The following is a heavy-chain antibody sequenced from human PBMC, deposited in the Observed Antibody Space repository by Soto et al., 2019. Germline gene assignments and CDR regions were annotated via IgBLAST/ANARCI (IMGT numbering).Heavy chain of an antibody. V-gene: IGHV3-23*01. J-gene: IGHJ6*02. CDR2: ITGGGGRGT. CDR3: VSCHHNTGGSNGGMDV. Sequence: EVQLLESGGGLVQPGGSLRLSCAASGFTFSAYAMRWVRHAPGKGLEWVSSITGGGGRGTYYGDSVKGRFTITRDDSKDTLYLQMESLRADDTAVYHCVSCHHNTGGSNGGMDVWAQGTTVTVSS. CDR1: GFTFSAYA. D-gene: IGHD1-26*01.